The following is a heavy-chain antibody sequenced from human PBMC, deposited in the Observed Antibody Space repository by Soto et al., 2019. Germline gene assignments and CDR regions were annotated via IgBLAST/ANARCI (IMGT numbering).Heavy chain of an antibody. V-gene: IGHV3-23*01. CDR1: GFTFSSYA. D-gene: IGHD6-19*01. J-gene: IGHJ4*02. CDR3: AKEEGYSSGWTEIDY. Sequence: EVQLLESGGGLVQPGGSLRLSCAASGFTFSSYAMSWVRQAPGKGLEWVSAISGSGVSTYYADSVKGRFTISRDNSKNTLYRQMNRLRAEDTAVYYCAKEEGYSSGWTEIDYWGQGTLVTVSS. CDR2: ISGSGVST.